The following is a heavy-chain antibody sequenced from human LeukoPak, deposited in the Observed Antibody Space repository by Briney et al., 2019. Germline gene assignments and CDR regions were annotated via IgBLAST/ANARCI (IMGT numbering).Heavy chain of an antibody. D-gene: IGHD3-3*01. CDR3: GRVTIFSPSHYYGMDV. J-gene: IGHJ6*02. CDR1: GYTFTDYY. V-gene: IGHV1-2*02. CDR2: IKANSGDT. Sequence: GASLKVSCKASGYTFTDYYIHWVRQAPGQGPAWMGWIKANSGDTNYSQKFQGRGTLTRDTSINTAYMEVNRLRSDDTAVYYCGRVTIFSPSHYYGMDVWGQGTAVTVSS.